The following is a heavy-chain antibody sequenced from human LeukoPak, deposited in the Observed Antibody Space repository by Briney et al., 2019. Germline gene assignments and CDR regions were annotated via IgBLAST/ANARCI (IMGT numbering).Heavy chain of an antibody. D-gene: IGHD3-10*01. J-gene: IGHJ4*02. V-gene: IGHV4-34*01. CDR1: GGSFSGYY. CDR3: ARGTGSGSYKY. CDR2: INHSGST. Sequence: PSETLSLTCAVYGGSFSGYYWSWFRQPPGKGLEWIGEINHSGSTNYNPSLKSRVTISVDTSKNQFSLKLSSVTAADTAVYYCARGTGSGSYKYWGQGTLVTVSS.